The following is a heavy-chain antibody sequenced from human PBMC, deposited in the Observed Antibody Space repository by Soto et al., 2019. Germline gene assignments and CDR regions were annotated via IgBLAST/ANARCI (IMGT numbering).Heavy chain of an antibody. CDR2: IWNDGIRK. V-gene: IGHV3-33*01. J-gene: IGHJ4*02. Sequence: GGSLRLSCSASGFTFWRYGMHGVRQAPGKGLEWVALIWNDGIRKVYVDSVKGRFTISRDNSKNTLDLQMNSLRAEDTAVYYCARDDDYEANAFDYWGPGTLVTVSS. CDR1: GFTFWRYG. D-gene: IGHD3-22*01. CDR3: ARDDDYEANAFDY.